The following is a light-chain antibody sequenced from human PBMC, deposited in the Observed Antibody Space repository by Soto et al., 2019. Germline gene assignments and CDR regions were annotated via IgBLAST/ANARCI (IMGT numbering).Light chain of an antibody. CDR1: QSLSGN. CDR3: QQYSKWPPWT. V-gene: IGKV3-15*01. CDR2: RAS. J-gene: IGKJ1*01. Sequence: ERVMTQSPATLAGSPVETVTLSCRDSQSLSGNLAWYQQKPGQAPRLLIFRASTRATGVPARFSGRGSGTEFTLTISGLQSEDFAVYYCQQYSKWPPWTCGPGNKVDIK.